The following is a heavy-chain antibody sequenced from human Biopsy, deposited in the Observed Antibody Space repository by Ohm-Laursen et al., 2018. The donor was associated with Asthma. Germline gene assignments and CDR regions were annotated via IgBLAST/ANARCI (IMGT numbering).Heavy chain of an antibody. CDR2: IYYSGST. D-gene: IGHD4-17*01. J-gene: IGHJ5*02. V-gene: IGHV4-31*03. CDR3: ARTTYGHDGFDP. Sequence: SQTLSLTCTVSGGSINIGDYYWSWIRQPPGKGLEWIGHIYYSGSTYYNPSLKSRVSISLDTSKNQFSLSLTSVTAADTAVYYCARTTYGHDGFDPWGQGTLVTVSS. CDR1: GGSINIGDYY.